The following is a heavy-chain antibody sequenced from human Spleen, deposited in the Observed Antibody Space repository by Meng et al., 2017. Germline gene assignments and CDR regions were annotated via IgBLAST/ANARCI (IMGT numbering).Heavy chain of an antibody. V-gene: IGHV4-4*07. CDR1: GGSIRSYY. D-gene: IGHD3-16*01. Sequence: QVLLRESGPGLVKHSETLALTCTVSGGSIRSYYWSWIRQPAGKGLEWIGRIYTSGSNNYHPSLKSRVTMSVDTSKNQFSLKLSSVTAADTAVYYCARAYAPLYYFDYWGQGTLVTVSS. J-gene: IGHJ4*02. CDR2: IYTSGSN. CDR3: ARAYAPLYYFDY.